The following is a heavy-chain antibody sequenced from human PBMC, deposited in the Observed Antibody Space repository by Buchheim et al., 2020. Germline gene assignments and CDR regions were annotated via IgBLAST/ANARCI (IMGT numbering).Heavy chain of an antibody. CDR2: MNPNSGNT. V-gene: IGHV1-8*01. Sequence: QVQLVQSGAGVKKPGASVKVSCKASGYTFTSYDINWVRQATGQGLEWMGWMNPNSGNTGYAQKFQGRVTMTRNTSISTAYMELSSLRSEDTAVYYCARGPPAYIAYCGGDCQLIDYWGQGTL. J-gene: IGHJ4*02. CDR3: ARGPPAYIAYCGGDCQLIDY. D-gene: IGHD2-21*01. CDR1: GYTFTSYD.